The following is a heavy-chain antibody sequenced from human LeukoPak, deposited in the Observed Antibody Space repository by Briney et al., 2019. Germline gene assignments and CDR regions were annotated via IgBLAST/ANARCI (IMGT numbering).Heavy chain of an antibody. J-gene: IGHJ4*02. CDR3: ARWLYSGGWAIDY. Sequence: GGSLRLSCAASEFTFSSYYMTWVRQAPGKGLEWVGSIRADGSAQFYVDSVRGRFTISRDNAKDSLYLQMNSLRAEDTAVYYCARWLYSGGWAIDYWGQGTMVSVSS. CDR2: IRADGSAQ. D-gene: IGHD6-19*01. V-gene: IGHV3-7*01. CDR1: EFTFSSYY.